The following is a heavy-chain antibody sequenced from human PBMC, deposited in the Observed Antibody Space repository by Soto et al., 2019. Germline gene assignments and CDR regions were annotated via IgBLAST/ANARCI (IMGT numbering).Heavy chain of an antibody. J-gene: IGHJ4*02. CDR2: INAGNGNT. Sequence: QVQLVQSGAEVKKPGPSWKVSCKASGYTFTSYAIHWVRQAPGQRLEWMGWINAGNGNTKYSQKFQDRVTITRDTSASTAYMELSSLRSEDTAVYYCARDLGGWPDYWGQGTLVTVSS. CDR1: GYTFTSYA. V-gene: IGHV1-3*01. CDR3: ARDLGGWPDY. D-gene: IGHD6-19*01.